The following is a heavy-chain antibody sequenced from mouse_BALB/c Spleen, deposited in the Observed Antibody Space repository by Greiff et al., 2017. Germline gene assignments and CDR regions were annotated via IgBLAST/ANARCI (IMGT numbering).Heavy chain of an antibody. CDR1: GYAFSSSW. V-gene: IGHV1-82*01. CDR3: ALAARATLGFAY. Sequence: VQLQQSGPELVKPGASVKISCKASGYAFSSSWMNWVKQRPGQGLEWIGRIYPGDGDTNYNGKFKGKATLTADKSSSTAYMQLSSLTSVDSAVYFCALAARATLGFAYWGQGTLVTVSA. CDR2: IYPGDGDT. D-gene: IGHD3-1*01. J-gene: IGHJ3*01.